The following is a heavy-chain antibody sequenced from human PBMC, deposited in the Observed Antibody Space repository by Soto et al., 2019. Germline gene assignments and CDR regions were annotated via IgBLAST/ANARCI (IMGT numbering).Heavy chain of an antibody. J-gene: IGHJ3*02. D-gene: IGHD6-19*01. CDR2: IIPSWDAT. V-gene: IGHV1-46*01. CDR1: GYSFTTHY. Sequence: QVQLVQSGVEVKKPGASVRLSCKTSGYSFTTHYLHWVRQAPGQGLEWLGIIIPSWDATSYAQNIQDRVDMTSDTSTSTVYMELSSLRFEDTAVYYCARKAGYSTGWYEDAFDIWGQGTMVTVSS. CDR3: ARKAGYSTGWYEDAFDI.